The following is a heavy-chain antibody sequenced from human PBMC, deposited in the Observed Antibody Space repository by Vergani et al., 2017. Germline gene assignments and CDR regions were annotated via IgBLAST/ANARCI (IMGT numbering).Heavy chain of an antibody. CDR1: GDSISGYY. V-gene: IGHV4-59*06. D-gene: IGHD6-25*01. CDR3: ARVDTQVPATSHFYYMDV. J-gene: IGHJ6*03. CDR2: IFYSGTT. Sequence: QVQLQESGPGLVKPSETLSLTCTVSGDSISGYYWSWIRQPPGKGLEWIGYIFYSGTTYDNPSLRSRLTISVDTSQNQFSLKLRSVTAADTAVYYCARVDTQVPATSHFYYMDVWGKGTTVVVSS.